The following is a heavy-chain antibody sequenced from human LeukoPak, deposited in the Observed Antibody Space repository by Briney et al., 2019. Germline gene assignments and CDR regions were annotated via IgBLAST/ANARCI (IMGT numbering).Heavy chain of an antibody. J-gene: IGHJ4*02. CDR1: GFTFSSYW. Sequence: GGSLRLSCAASGFTFSSYWMHWVRQAPGKGLEWVAVISYDGSNKYYADSVKGRFTISRDNSKNTLYLQMNSLRAEDTAVYYCARDQVVVTATLDYWGQGTLVTVSS. CDR2: ISYDGSNK. CDR3: ARDQVVVTATLDY. D-gene: IGHD2-21*02. V-gene: IGHV3-30*03.